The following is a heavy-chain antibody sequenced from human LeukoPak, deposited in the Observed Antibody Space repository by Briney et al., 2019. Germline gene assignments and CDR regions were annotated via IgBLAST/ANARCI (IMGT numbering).Heavy chain of an antibody. J-gene: IGHJ6*02. V-gene: IGHV1-69*01. CDR3: ARKALCSGGSCYSVDYYYYYGMDV. CDR1: RGTFSSYA. Sequence: SVKVSCKASRGTFSSYAISWVRQAPGQGLEWVGGIIPIFGTANYAQKFQGRVTITADESTSTAYMELSSLRSEDTAVYYCARKALCSGGSCYSVDYYYYYGMDVWGQGTTVTVSS. D-gene: IGHD2-15*01. CDR2: IIPIFGTA.